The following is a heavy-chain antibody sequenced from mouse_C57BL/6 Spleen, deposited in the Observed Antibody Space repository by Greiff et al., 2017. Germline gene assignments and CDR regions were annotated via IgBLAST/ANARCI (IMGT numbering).Heavy chain of an antibody. CDR2: IYPGDGDT. Sequence: QVQLQQSGPELVKPGASVKISCKASGYAFSSSWMNWVKQRPGKGLEWIGRIYPGDGDTNYNGKFKGKATLTADKSSSTAYMQLSSLTSEDSAVYLCARGSGNYWGQGTTLTVSS. J-gene: IGHJ2*01. D-gene: IGHD3-1*01. CDR3: ARGSGNY. V-gene: IGHV1-82*01. CDR1: GYAFSSSW.